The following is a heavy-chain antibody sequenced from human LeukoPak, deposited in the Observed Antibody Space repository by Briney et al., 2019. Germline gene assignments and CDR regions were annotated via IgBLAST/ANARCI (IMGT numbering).Heavy chain of an antibody. D-gene: IGHD3-22*01. CDR3: ARFGSGYYQFDY. Sequence: GRSLRLSCAASGFTFNDYAMHWVRQAPGKGLEWVSGISWNSGSIGYADSMKGRFTISRDNAKNSLYLQMNSLRAEDTAVYYCARFGSGYYQFDYWGQGTLVTVSS. V-gene: IGHV3-9*01. CDR2: ISWNSGSI. J-gene: IGHJ4*02. CDR1: GFTFNDYA.